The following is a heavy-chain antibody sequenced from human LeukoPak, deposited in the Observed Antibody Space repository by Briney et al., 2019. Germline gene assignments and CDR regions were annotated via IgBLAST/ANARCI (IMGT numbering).Heavy chain of an antibody. CDR3: ARAVLSRWSLQAYFDS. J-gene: IGHJ4*02. CDR2: ISAHSGHT. CDR1: GYTYSSYG. D-gene: IGHD4-23*01. V-gene: IGHV1-18*01. Sequence: ASVKVSCKSSGYTYSSYGITWVRQAPGQGLEWMGWISAHSGHTNYAQKCQGRDTMTTDTFTSTAYMDLRSLRSGDTAVYFCARAVLSRWSLQAYFDSWVQGTLVTVSS.